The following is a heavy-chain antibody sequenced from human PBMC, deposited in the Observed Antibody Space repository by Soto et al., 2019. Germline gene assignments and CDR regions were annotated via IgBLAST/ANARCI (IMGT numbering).Heavy chain of an antibody. CDR2: INSDGSIT. Sequence: PGGSLRLSCAASGFTFSSNWMHWVRPAPGKGLVWVSRINSDGSITSYADSVKGQFTISRDNAKNTLYLQMNSLRAEDTAVYYCARGSSSWYVSFDYWGQGTLVTVSS. V-gene: IGHV3-74*01. D-gene: IGHD6-13*01. J-gene: IGHJ4*02. CDR3: ARGSSSWYVSFDY. CDR1: GFTFSSNW.